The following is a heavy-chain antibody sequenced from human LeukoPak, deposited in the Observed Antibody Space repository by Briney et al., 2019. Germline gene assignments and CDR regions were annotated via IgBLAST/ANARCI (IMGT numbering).Heavy chain of an antibody. J-gene: IGHJ4*02. D-gene: IGHD3-10*01. CDR2: INPNSGGT. V-gene: IGHV1-2*06. CDR1: GFTFSRYG. CDR3: ATLNGGITFDY. Sequence: PGGSLRLSCAVSGFTFSRYGMHWVRQAPGQGLEWMGRINPNSGGTNYAQKFQGRVTMTRDTSISTAYMELSRLRSDDTAVYYCATLNGGITFDYWGQGTLVTVSS.